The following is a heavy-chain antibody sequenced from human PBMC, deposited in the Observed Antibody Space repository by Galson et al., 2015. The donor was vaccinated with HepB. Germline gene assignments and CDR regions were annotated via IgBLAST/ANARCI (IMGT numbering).Heavy chain of an antibody. D-gene: IGHD3-10*01. CDR2: IYYSGST. V-gene: IGHV4-39*01. J-gene: IGHJ6*03. CDR3: ARRGRYYYYMDV. Sequence: SETLSLTCTVSGGSISSSSYYWGWIRQPPGKGLEWIGSIYYSGSTYYNPSLKSRVTISVDTSKNQFSLKLSSVTAADTAVYYCARRGRYYYYMDVWGKGTTVTVSS. CDR1: GGSISSSSYY.